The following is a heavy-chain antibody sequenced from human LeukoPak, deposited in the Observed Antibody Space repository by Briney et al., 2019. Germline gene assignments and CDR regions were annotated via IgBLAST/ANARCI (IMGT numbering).Heavy chain of an antibody. CDR3: ARVSTYYYDSCGYVVTMQYYFDY. Sequence: PGGSLRLSCAASGFTFSSYWMSWVRQAPGKGLEWVANIKQDGSEKYYVDSVKGRFTISRDNSKNSLYLQMNSLRAEDTAVYYCARVSTYYYDSCGYVVTMQYYFDYWGQGTLVTVSS. CDR2: IKQDGSEK. J-gene: IGHJ4*02. D-gene: IGHD3-22*01. CDR1: GFTFSSYW. V-gene: IGHV3-7*01.